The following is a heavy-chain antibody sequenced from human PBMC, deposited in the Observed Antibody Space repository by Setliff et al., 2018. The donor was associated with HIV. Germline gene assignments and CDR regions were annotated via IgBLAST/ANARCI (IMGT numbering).Heavy chain of an antibody. CDR1: GGTFSTYA. CDR2: IIPIFGTT. D-gene: IGHD3-22*01. CDR3: ARDPGGYDSSGFDSFDI. V-gene: IGHV1-69*13. Sequence: SVKVSCKASGGTFSTYALSWVRQAPGQGLEWMGGIIPIFGTTNYEQKFQGRVTIAADESTSTAYMELSSLRSEDTAVYYCARDPGGYDSSGFDSFDIWGQGTMVTVSS. J-gene: IGHJ3*02.